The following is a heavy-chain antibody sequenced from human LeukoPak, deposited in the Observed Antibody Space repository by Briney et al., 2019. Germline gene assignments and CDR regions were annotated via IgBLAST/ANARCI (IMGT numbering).Heavy chain of an antibody. V-gene: IGHV4-59*12. CDR3: ARDRVATFYWYFDL. D-gene: IGHD5-12*01. J-gene: IGHJ2*01. Sequence: PSETLSLTCTVSGGSISSYYWSWIRQPPGKGLEWIGYIYYSGSTNYNPSLKSRVTISVDTSKNQFSLKLSSVTAADTAVYYCARDRVATFYWYFDLWGRGTLVTVSS. CDR2: IYYSGST. CDR1: GGSISSYY.